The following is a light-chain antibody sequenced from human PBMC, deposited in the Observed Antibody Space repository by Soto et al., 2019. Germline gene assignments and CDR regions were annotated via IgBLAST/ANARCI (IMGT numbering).Light chain of an antibody. Sequence: QSALTQPASVSGSPGQSITISCTGTSSDIGGYNYVSWYQQHPGKAPKLMIYDVSNRPSGVSNRFSGSKSGNTASLTISGLQAEDEADFYCTSYAGTKLVVFGSGTKLTVL. CDR2: DVS. J-gene: IGLJ1*01. V-gene: IGLV2-14*01. CDR1: SSDIGGYNY. CDR3: TSYAGTKLVV.